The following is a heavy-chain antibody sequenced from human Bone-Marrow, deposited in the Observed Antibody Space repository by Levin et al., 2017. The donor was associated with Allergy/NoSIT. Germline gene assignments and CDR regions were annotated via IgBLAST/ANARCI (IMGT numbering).Heavy chain of an antibody. CDR3: AKEGLAVAGYYFDS. V-gene: IGHV3-23*01. CDR2: ISGSGTIT. J-gene: IGHJ4*02. Sequence: GESLKISCAASGFTFSSYAMSWVRQAPGKGLEWVSSISGSGTITNYAESVKGRFTISRDISKNMLHLQMNSLRAEDTAIYFCAKEGLAVAGYYFDSWGQGTLVTVSS. D-gene: IGHD6-19*01. CDR1: GFTFSSYA.